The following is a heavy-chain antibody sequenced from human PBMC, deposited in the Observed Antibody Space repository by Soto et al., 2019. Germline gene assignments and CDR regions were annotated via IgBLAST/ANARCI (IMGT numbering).Heavy chain of an antibody. CDR1: GYRFTSRW. CDR3: ATSTLFGVVDTFNV. D-gene: IGHD3-3*01. CDR2: IDPTDSEA. V-gene: IGHV5-10-1*01. Sequence: PGESLKISCEASGYRFTSRWIMWVCQLPGKGLEWVGKIDPTDSEARYSPSFQGHVRFSVDTSNNTAFLQWNGLKASDTAIYYCATSTLFGVVDTFNVCGQGTMVTVSS. J-gene: IGHJ3*01.